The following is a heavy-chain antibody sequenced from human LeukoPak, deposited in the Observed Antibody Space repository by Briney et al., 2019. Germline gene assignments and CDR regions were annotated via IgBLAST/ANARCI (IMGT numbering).Heavy chain of an antibody. V-gene: IGHV4-34*01. J-gene: IGHJ4*02. CDR3: AREIAARPSYFDY. CDR2: INHSGST. CDR1: GGSFSGYY. Sequence: PSETLSLTCAVYGGSFSGYYWSWIRQPPGKGLEWIGEINHSGSTNYHPSLKSRVTISVDTSKNQFSLKLSSVTAADTAVYYCAREIAARPSYFDYWGQGTLVTVSS. D-gene: IGHD6-6*01.